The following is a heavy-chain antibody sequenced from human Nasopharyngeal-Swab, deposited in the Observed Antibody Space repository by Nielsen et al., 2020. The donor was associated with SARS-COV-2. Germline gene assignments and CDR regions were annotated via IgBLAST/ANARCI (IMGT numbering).Heavy chain of an antibody. CDR3: ARAVYYYCMDV. J-gene: IGHJ6*03. D-gene: IGHD4-11*01. CDR2: IYHSGST. V-gene: IGHV4-30-2*01. Sequence: WIRQPPGKGLEWIGYIYHSGSTYYNPSLKSRVAISVDRSKNQFSLKLSSVTAADTAVYYCARAVYYYCMDVWGKGTTVTVSS.